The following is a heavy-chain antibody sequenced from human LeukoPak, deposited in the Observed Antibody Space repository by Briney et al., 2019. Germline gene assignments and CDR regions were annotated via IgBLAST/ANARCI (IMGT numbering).Heavy chain of an antibody. Sequence: SKTLSLTCTVSGGSISSSSYYWSWIRQPPGKGLEWIGYISYSGSTNYNPSLKSRVTISVDTSRNQFSLKLSSVTAADTAVYYCARGRLGGSGSYYNVLDYWGQGTLVTVSS. J-gene: IGHJ4*02. V-gene: IGHV4-61*01. CDR2: ISYSGST. CDR1: GGSISSSSYY. D-gene: IGHD3-10*01. CDR3: ARGRLGGSGSYYNVLDY.